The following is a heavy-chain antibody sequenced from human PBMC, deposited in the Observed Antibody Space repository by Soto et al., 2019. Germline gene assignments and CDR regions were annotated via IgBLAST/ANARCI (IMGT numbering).Heavy chain of an antibody. J-gene: IGHJ4*02. V-gene: IGHV3-21*01. Sequence: GGSLRLSCAASGFTFSSYSMNWVRPAPGKGLEWVSSISSSSSYIYYADSVKGRFTISRDNAKNSLYLQMNSLRAEDTAVYYCASHNSSSSWDPFDYWGQGTLVTVSS. CDR2: ISSSSSYI. D-gene: IGHD6-6*01. CDR3: ASHNSSSSWDPFDY. CDR1: GFTFSSYS.